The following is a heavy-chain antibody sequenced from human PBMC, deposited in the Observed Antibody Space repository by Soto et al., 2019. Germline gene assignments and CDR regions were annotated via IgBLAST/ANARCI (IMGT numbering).Heavy chain of an antibody. CDR3: ARTRGTHCSGGSCYYFDI. D-gene: IGHD2-15*01. CDR2: ISGSGLVT. Sequence: AQLSESGGGLVRPGGSLRVSCAASGFGFGSYAMAWIRQAPGKGLEWVSSISGSGLVTYYADSVRGQFAVSRDNSRNTLFLQMNSLRAEDTAVYYCARTRGTHCSGGSCYYFDIWGRGTLVSV. J-gene: IGHJ4*02. V-gene: IGHV3-23*01. CDR1: GFGFGSYA.